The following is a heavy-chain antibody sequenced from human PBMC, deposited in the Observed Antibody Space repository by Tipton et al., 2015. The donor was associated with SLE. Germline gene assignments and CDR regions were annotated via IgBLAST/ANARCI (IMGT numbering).Heavy chain of an antibody. CDR1: GDSYSGQY. V-gene: IGHV4-59*11. CDR2: IYYSGNT. D-gene: IGHD6-6*01. J-gene: IGHJ5*02. Sequence: TLSLTCTVSGDSYSGQYWSLIRQPPGKGLEWVGYIYYSGNTNYNPSLKRRVTISVDTSKNKLSLKLTSVTAADTAVYYCARGGASSKWLDPWGQGILVTVSS. CDR3: ARGGASSKWLDP.